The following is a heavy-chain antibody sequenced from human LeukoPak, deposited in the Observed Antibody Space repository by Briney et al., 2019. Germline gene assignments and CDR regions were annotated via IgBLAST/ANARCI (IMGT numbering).Heavy chain of an antibody. CDR3: ARERRGIWEPLHSSSWHGPFDY. CDR1: GFTFSSYA. Sequence: GGSLRLSCAASGFTFSSYAMHWVRQAPGKGLEWVAVISYDGSNKYYADSVKGRFTISRDNSKNTLYLQMNSLRAEDTAVYYCARERRGIWEPLHSSSWHGPFDYWGQGTLVTVSS. D-gene: IGHD6-13*01. J-gene: IGHJ4*02. V-gene: IGHV3-30-3*01. CDR2: ISYDGSNK.